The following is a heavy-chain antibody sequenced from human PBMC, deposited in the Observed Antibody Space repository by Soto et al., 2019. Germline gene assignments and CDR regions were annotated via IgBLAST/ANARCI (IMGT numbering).Heavy chain of an antibody. D-gene: IGHD3-16*01. Sequence: QVQLVQSGAEVKKPGASVKVSCKASGYTFTSYAMHWVRQAPGQRLEWMGWINAGNGNTKYSQKFQGRVTITRATSASTAYMELSSLRSEDTVVYYCARVEFLSYADYWGQGTLVTVSS. V-gene: IGHV1-3*01. CDR2: INAGNGNT. J-gene: IGHJ4*02. CDR3: ARVEFLSYADY. CDR1: GYTFTSYA.